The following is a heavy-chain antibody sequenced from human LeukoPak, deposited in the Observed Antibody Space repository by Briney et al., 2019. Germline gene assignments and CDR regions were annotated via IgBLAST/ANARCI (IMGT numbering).Heavy chain of an antibody. Sequence: PSETLSLTCTVSGGSISSYYWSWIRQPPGNGLEGIGYIYTSGSTNFNPSLKSRPTISVDTPKNQFSLKLSSEPAADTAVYYCARHEGRGSSWYYFHYWGQGTLVTVSS. D-gene: IGHD6-13*01. V-gene: IGHV4-4*09. CDR3: ARHEGRGSSWYYFHY. J-gene: IGHJ4*02. CDR1: GGSISSYY. CDR2: IYTSGST.